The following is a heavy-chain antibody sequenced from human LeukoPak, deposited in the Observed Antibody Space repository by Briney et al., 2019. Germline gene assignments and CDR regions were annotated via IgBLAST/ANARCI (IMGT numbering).Heavy chain of an antibody. V-gene: IGHV1-69*06. CDR1: GGTFSSYA. D-gene: IGHD3-16*01. CDR2: IIPIFGTA. Sequence: ASVKVSCKASGGTFSSYAISWVRQAPGQGLEWMGGIIPIFGTANYAQKFQGRVTITADKSTSTAYMELSSLRSEDTAVYYCARERYYDYVWGSPKVYWGQGTLVTVSS. CDR3: ARERYYDYVWGSPKVY. J-gene: IGHJ4*02.